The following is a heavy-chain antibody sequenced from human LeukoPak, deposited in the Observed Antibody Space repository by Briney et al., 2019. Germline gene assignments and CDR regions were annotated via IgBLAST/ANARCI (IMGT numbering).Heavy chain of an antibody. CDR1: GFTFSSYW. Sequence: GGSLRLSCAASGFTFSSYWMRWVRQAPGKGLEWVANIKQDGSEKYYMDSVKGRFTISRDNAKDSLYLRMNSLRAEDTAVYYCARDGDTSGYSDWGQGTLVTVSS. D-gene: IGHD3-22*01. J-gene: IGHJ4*02. CDR2: IKQDGSEK. CDR3: ARDGDTSGYSD. V-gene: IGHV3-7*01.